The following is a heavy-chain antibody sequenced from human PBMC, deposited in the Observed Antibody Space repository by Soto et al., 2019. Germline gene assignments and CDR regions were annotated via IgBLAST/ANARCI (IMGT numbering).Heavy chain of an antibody. D-gene: IGHD3-22*01. Sequence: TSETLSLTCTVSGGSISSSSYYWGWIRQPPGKGLEWIGSIFYNGNTFYNPSLKSRITISVDTSKNQFSLKLSSVTAADTAVYYCARHSTGYYYSWFDPWGQGTLVTAPQ. CDR1: GGSISSSSYY. J-gene: IGHJ5*02. CDR3: ARHSTGYYYSWFDP. V-gene: IGHV4-39*01. CDR2: IFYNGNT.